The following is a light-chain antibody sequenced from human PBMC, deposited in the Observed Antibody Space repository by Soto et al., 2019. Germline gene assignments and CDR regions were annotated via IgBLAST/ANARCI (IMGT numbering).Light chain of an antibody. Sequence: DIVMTQSPLSLPVTPGEPASISCRSSQSLLHSNGYNYLDWYLQRPGQSPQLLIYLGSNRASGVPDRFSGSASGTDFTLQISRVEAEDVGVYYCMQALQTQWTFGQGTKVEIK. CDR1: QSLLHSNGYNY. V-gene: IGKV2-28*01. J-gene: IGKJ1*01. CDR3: MQALQTQWT. CDR2: LGS.